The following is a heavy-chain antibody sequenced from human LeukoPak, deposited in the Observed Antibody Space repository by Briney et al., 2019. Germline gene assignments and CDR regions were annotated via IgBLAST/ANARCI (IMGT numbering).Heavy chain of an antibody. CDR2: IIPIFGTA. V-gene: IGHV1-69*13. CDR1: GGTFSSYA. J-gene: IGHJ4*02. Sequence: SVKVSCKASGGTFSSYAISWVRQAPGQGLEWMGGIIPIFGTANYAQKFQGRVTITADESTSTAYMELSSLRSEDTAVYYCARTGGYRYYFDYWGQGTLVTVSS. CDR3: ARTGGYRYYFDY. D-gene: IGHD2-8*02.